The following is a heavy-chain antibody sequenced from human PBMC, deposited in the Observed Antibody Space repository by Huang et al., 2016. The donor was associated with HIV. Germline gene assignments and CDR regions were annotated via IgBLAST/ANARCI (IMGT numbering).Heavy chain of an antibody. D-gene: IGHD3-22*01. Sequence: QVQLVQSGAEVKKPGSSVKVSCKASGGTFSSYAISWVRQAPGQGLAWMGGIIPIVGTANYAQKFQGRVTITADESTSTAYMELSSLRSEDTAVYYCARARGYYDSSVSYYFDYWGQGTLVTVSS. CDR1: GGTFSSYA. CDR2: IIPIVGTA. J-gene: IGHJ4*02. CDR3: ARARGYYDSSVSYYFDY. V-gene: IGHV1-69*13.